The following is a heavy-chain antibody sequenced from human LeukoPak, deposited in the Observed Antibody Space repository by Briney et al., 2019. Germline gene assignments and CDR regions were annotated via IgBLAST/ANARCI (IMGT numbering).Heavy chain of an antibody. V-gene: IGHV3-11*01. D-gene: IGHD1-20*01. CDR3: ARRRYNWNAIDY. Sequence: GGSLRLSCAASGFTFSDYYMSWIRQAPGKGLEWVSYISSSGSTLYYADSVKGRITISRDNAKNSLFLQMNSLRAGDTAVYYCARRRYNWNAIDYWGQGTLVTVPS. J-gene: IGHJ4*02. CDR2: ISSSGSTL. CDR1: GFTFSDYY.